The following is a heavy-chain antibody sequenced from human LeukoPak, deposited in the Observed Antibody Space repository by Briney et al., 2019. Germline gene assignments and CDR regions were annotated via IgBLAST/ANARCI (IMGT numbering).Heavy chain of an antibody. D-gene: IGHD3-22*01. CDR1: GFTFSSYS. V-gene: IGHV3-21*01. CDR2: ISSSSSYI. Sequence: PGGSLRLSCAASGFTFSSYSMNWVRQAPGKGLEWVSSISSSSSYIYYADSVKGRFTISRDNAKNSLYLQMNSLRAEDTAVYYCARSRTDYYDSSGSFDALDIWGQGTMVTISS. J-gene: IGHJ3*02. CDR3: ARSRTDYYDSSGSFDALDI.